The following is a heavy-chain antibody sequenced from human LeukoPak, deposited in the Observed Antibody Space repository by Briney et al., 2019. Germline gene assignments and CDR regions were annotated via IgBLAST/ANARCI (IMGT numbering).Heavy chain of an antibody. J-gene: IGHJ3*02. V-gene: IGHV4-59*01. Sequence: SETLSLTCTVSGGSISNYYWSWIPQPPGKGLEWIGYIYYSGSTNYNPSLKSRVTISVDTSKNQFSLKLSSVTAADTAVYYCGRYLKPSALSVFDISGQGTMVTVSS. D-gene: IGHD2-2*01. CDR3: GRYLKPSALSVFDI. CDR1: GGSISNYY. CDR2: IYYSGST.